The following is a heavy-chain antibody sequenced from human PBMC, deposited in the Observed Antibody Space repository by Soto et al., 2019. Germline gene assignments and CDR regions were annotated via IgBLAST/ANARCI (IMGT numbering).Heavy chain of an antibody. CDR3: AKDTAYAVAV. V-gene: IGHV3-74*01. Sequence: EVQLVESGGGLVQPGGSLRLSCAASGFDFSNSWIHWVRQGPGKGLVWVSHINSDGSGTTYAYSVKGRFTISRDNAKNTVYLQINSLRAEDTAVYYCAKDTAYAVAVWGQGTTVTVSS. CDR2: INSDGSGT. CDR1: GFDFSNSW. D-gene: IGHD2-15*01. J-gene: IGHJ6*02.